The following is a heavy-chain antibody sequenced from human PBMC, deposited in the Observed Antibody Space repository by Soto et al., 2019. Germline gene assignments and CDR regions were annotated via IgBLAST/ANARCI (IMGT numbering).Heavy chain of an antibody. V-gene: IGHV3-48*01. J-gene: IGHJ6*02. D-gene: IGHD6-19*01. CDR2: ITSSSSTI. CDR3: AREMAAHYGMDV. Sequence: EVQLVESGGGSVQPGGSLRLSCAASGFTFSRYSMNWVRQAPGKGLEWVSYITSSSSTIYYADSVKGRFTISRDNAKNSLYLQMNSLRAEDTAVYYCAREMAAHYGMDVWGQGTTVTVSS. CDR1: GFTFSRYS.